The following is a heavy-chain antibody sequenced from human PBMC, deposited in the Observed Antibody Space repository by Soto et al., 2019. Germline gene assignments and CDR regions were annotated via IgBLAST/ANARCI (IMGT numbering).Heavy chain of an antibody. CDR2: ISSMTSQT. CDR1: GFTFSDYY. D-gene: IGHD6-13*01. CDR3: ARVAGIAAAGPFDL. J-gene: IGHJ4*02. V-gene: IGHV3-11*06. Sequence: GGSLRLSCEASGFTFSDYYMSWIRQAPGKGLEWVSHISSMTSQTDYADSVRGRFTIFRDDAKKSLFLEMNNLRAEDTAVYYCARVAGIAAAGPFDLWGQGTLVTVS.